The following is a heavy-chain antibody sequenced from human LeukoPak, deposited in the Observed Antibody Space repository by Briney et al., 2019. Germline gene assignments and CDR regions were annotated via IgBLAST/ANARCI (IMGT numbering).Heavy chain of an antibody. V-gene: IGHV4-59*08. CDR1: GGSISSYY. D-gene: IGHD3-22*01. Sequence: PSETLSLTCTVSGGSISSYYWSWIRQPPGKGLEWIGYIYYSGSTNYNPSLKSRVTISVDTSKNQFSLKLSSVTAADTAVYYCARQYYYDSSGYSSDALDIWGQGTMVTVSS. J-gene: IGHJ3*02. CDR2: IYYSGST. CDR3: ARQYYYDSSGYSSDALDI.